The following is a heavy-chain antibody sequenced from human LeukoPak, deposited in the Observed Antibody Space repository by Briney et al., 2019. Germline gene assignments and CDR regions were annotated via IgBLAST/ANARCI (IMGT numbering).Heavy chain of an antibody. CDR2: INHSGST. V-gene: IGHV4-34*01. CDR1: GGSFSGYY. J-gene: IGHJ3*02. CDR3: AATVTQAWAFDI. D-gene: IGHD4-17*01. Sequence: SETLSLTCAVYGGSFSGYYWSWIRQPPGKGLEWIGEINHSGSTNYNPSLKSRVTISVDTSKNQFSLKLSSVTAADTAVYYCAATVTQAWAFDIWGQGTMVTVSS.